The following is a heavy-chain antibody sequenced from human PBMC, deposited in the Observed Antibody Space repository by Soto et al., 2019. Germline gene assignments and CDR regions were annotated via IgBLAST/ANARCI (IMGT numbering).Heavy chain of an antibody. V-gene: IGHV3-9*01. D-gene: IGHD6-13*01. CDR3: VKANDQQLVEGGPFDM. Sequence: EAQLVESGGGLVQPGRSLRLSCAASGFTFDDFAMHWVRQAPGRGLEWVSGINWSGGSGGYSDSVKGRFTISRDNAKNSLYLEMNSLRVEDTALFYCVKANDQQLVEGGPFDMWGQGTMVTVSS. CDR1: GFTFDDFA. J-gene: IGHJ3*02. CDR2: INWSGGSG.